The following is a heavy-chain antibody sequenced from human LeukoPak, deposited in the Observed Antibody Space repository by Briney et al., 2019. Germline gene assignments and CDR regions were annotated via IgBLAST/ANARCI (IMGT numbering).Heavy chain of an antibody. D-gene: IGHD3-22*01. J-gene: IGHJ4*02. CDR1: GYSISSGYY. CDR2: IYHSGST. V-gene: IGHV4-38-2*02. CDR3: ARGVRDSSSYYSAGGGYFDY. Sequence: SETLSLTCTVSGYSISSGYYWGWIRQPPGKGLEWIGSIYHSGSTYYNPSLKSRVTISVDTSKNQFSLKLSSVTAADTAVYYCARGVRDSSSYYSAGGGYFDYWGQGTLVTVSS.